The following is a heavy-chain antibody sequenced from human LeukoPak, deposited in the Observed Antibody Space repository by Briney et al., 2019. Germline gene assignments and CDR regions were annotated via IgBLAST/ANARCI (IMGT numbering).Heavy chain of an antibody. CDR2: IYSYSGST. CDR3: ATWGIAVAGTFDY. Sequence: SETLSLTCIVSGGSISTSIYYWGWIRQPPGEGLEWIGSIYSYSGSTYYNPSLKSRVTISVDTSKNQFSLKLSSVTAADTAVYYCATWGIAVAGTFDYWGQGTLVTVST. D-gene: IGHD6-19*01. V-gene: IGHV4-39*07. CDR1: GGSISTSIYY. J-gene: IGHJ4*02.